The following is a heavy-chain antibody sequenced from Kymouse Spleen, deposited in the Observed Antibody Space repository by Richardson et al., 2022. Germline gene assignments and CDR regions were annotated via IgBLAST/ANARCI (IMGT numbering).Heavy chain of an antibody. Sequence: QLQLQESGPGLVKPSETLSLTCTVSGGSISSSSYYWGWIRQPPGKGLEWIGSIYYSGSTYYNPSLKSRVTISVDTSKNQFSLKLSSVTAADTAVYYCARHRYYGSGSYGDYWGQGTLVTVSS. CDR1: GGSISSSSYY. V-gene: IGHV4-39*01. CDR2: IYYSGST. J-gene: IGHJ4*02. CDR3: ARHRYYGSGSYGDY. D-gene: IGHD3-10*01.